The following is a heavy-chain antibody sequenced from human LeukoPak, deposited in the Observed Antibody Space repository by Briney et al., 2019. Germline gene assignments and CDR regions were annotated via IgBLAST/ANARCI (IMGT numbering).Heavy chain of an antibody. J-gene: IGHJ4*02. CDR1: GFTFSSYE. Sequence: GGSLRLSCAASGFTFSSYEMNWVRQAPGKGLEWVSYISSSGSTIYYADSVKGRFTISRDNAKNSLYLQMNSLRAEDTAVYYCARSLVVVATNPFHWGQGTLVTVSS. CDR3: ARSLVVVATNPFH. CDR2: ISSSGSTI. D-gene: IGHD2-15*01. V-gene: IGHV3-48*03.